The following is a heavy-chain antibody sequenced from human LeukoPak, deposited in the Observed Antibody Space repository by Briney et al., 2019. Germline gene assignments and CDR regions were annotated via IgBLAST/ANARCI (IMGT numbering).Heavy chain of an antibody. CDR1: GFTFSSYG. D-gene: IGHD3-22*01. V-gene: IGHV3-33*01. Sequence: PGGSLRLSCAASGFTFSSYGMHWVRQAPGKGLEWVAVIWYDGSNKYYADSMKGRFTISRDNSKNTLYLQMNSLGAEDTAVYFCARDLGYYDSSAQGCFDYWGQGTLVTVSS. J-gene: IGHJ4*02. CDR2: IWYDGSNK. CDR3: ARDLGYYDSSAQGCFDY.